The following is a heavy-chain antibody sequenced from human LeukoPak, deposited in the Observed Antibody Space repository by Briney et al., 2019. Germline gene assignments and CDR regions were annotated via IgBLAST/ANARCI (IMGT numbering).Heavy chain of an antibody. D-gene: IGHD6-13*01. Sequence: GGSLRLSCAASGFTFSDHYMDWVRQAPGKGLEWVGRSRNKANSYTTEYAASVKGRFTISRDDSNYSLYLQMNSLRTEDTAVYYCVRPRGSSWSDTHFDDWGQGTLVTVSS. CDR1: GFTFSDHY. V-gene: IGHV3-72*01. J-gene: IGHJ4*02. CDR3: VRPRGSSWSDTHFDD. CDR2: SRNKANSYTT.